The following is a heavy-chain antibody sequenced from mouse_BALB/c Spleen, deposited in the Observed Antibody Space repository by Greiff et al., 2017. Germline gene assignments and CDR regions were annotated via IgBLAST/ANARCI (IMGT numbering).Heavy chain of an antibody. CDR3: ARHYYGSSPYYFDY. CDR2: ISSGGGST. D-gene: IGHD1-1*01. V-gene: IGHV5-12-1*01. J-gene: IGHJ2*01. Sequence: EVKLMESGGGLVKPGGSLKLSCAASGFAFSSYDMSWVRQTPEKRLEWVAYISSGGGSTYYPDTVKGRFTISRDNAKNTLYLQMSSLKSEDTAMYYCARHYYGSSPYYFDYWGQGTTLTVSS. CDR1: GFAFSSYD.